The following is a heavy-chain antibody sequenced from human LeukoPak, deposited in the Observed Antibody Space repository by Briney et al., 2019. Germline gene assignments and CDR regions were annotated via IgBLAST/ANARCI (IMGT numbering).Heavy chain of an antibody. V-gene: IGHV1-69*13. CDR2: IIPIFGTA. CDR1: GGTFSSYA. J-gene: IGHJ4*02. Sequence: ASVKVSCKASGGTFSSYAISWVRQAPGQGPEWMGGIIPIFGTANYAQKFQGRVTITADESTSTAYMELSSLRSEDAAVYYCARGRKDYDSSGYILPYWGQGTLVTVSS. D-gene: IGHD3-22*01. CDR3: ARGRKDYDSSGYILPY.